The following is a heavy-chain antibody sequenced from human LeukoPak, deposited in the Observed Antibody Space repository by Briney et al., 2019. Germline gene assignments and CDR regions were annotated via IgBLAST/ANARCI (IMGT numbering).Heavy chain of an antibody. V-gene: IGHV5-51*01. D-gene: IGHD4-11*01. CDR2: IYPAGSHT. Sequence: GESLKISCKASTYNFANYWIGWARQMPGKGPEWMGIIYPAGSHTIYSPSFQGQVTISLDWSTSTVYLQWTTLKASDTAMYYCARRDYTSVWFDPWGQGTLVTVSS. J-gene: IGHJ5*02. CDR1: TYNFANYW. CDR3: ARRDYTSVWFDP.